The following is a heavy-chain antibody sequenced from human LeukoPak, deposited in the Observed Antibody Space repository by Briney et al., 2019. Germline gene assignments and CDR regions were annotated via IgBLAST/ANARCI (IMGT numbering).Heavy chain of an antibody. CDR1: GASISSGSYY. V-gene: IGHV4-61*02. Sequence: SETLSLTCTVSGASISSGSYYWSWIRQPAGKGLEWIGRIYTSGSTNYNPSLKSRVIISVDTSKNQFSLKLSSVTAADTAVYYCARIAAAGTNWFDPWGQGTLVTVSS. CDR2: IYTSGST. CDR3: ARIAAAGTNWFDP. J-gene: IGHJ5*02. D-gene: IGHD6-13*01.